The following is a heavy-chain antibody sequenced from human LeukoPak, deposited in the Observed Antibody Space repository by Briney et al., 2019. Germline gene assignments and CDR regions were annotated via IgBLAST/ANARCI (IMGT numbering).Heavy chain of an antibody. J-gene: IGHJ4*02. CDR3: TKRGNWNEDDY. V-gene: IGHV3-23*01. CDR2: ISGSGGAT. CDR1: GFTFRSCA. D-gene: IGHD1-1*01. Sequence: GGSLRLSCAASGFTFRSCAMGWVRQAPGKGLEWVSTISGSGGATYYADSVKGRFTISRDNSKNTLNLQMNSLRAEDTAVYYCTKRGNWNEDDYWGQGTLVTVPS.